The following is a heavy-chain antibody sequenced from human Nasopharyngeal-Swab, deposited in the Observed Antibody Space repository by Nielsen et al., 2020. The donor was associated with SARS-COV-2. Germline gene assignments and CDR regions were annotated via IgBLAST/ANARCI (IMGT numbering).Heavy chain of an antibody. CDR2: ISGGVDST. J-gene: IGHJ3*02. V-gene: IGHV3-23*01. D-gene: IGHD3-10*01. CDR3: AKAQLWFGELSPNAFDI. Sequence: VRQAPGKGLEWVSGISGGVDSTYYTDSVKGRFTISRDNSKNTLYLLMNSLRVEDTAVYYCAKAQLWFGELSPNAFDIWGQGTMVTVSS.